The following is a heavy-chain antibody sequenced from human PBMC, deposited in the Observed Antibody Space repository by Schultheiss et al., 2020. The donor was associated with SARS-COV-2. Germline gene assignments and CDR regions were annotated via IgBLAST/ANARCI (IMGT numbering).Heavy chain of an antibody. J-gene: IGHJ4*02. CDR3: AKDIRAGPAALGY. Sequence: GGSLRLSCAASGFTFDDYAMHWVRQAPGKGLEWVSGISWNSGSIGYADSVKGRFTISRDNAKNSLYLQMNSLRAEDTALYYCAKDIRAGPAALGYWGQGTLVTVSS. V-gene: IGHV3-9*01. D-gene: IGHD2-2*01. CDR2: ISWNSGSI. CDR1: GFTFDDYA.